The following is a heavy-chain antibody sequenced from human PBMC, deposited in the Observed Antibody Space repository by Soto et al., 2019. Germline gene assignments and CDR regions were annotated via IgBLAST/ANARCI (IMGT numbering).Heavy chain of an antibody. Sequence: PSETLSLTCTVSGGSISSGGYYWSWIRQHPGKGLEWIGYIHYSVTTYYNPSLKSRVTISVDTSENQFFLKLSSVTAADTAVYYCARAGHCSGGTCYPSWFDPWGQGTLVTVSS. CDR3: ARAGHCSGGTCYPSWFDP. D-gene: IGHD2-15*01. J-gene: IGHJ5*02. V-gene: IGHV4-31*03. CDR1: GGSISSGGYY. CDR2: IHYSVTT.